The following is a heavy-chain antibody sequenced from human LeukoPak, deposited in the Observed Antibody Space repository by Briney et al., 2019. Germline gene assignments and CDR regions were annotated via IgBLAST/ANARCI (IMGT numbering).Heavy chain of an antibody. CDR1: GFTFSGYG. V-gene: IGHV3-23*01. Sequence: PGGSLRLSCAASGFTFSGYGMTWVRQAPGKGLEWVSVISDRGDSTYYGDSVKGRFTISRDSSKNTLYLQMNSLGGEDTALYYCAKGRWGLTINNFDLWGQGTMVTVSS. CDR2: ISDRGDST. CDR3: AKGRWGLTINNFDL. D-gene: IGHD3/OR15-3a*01. J-gene: IGHJ3*01.